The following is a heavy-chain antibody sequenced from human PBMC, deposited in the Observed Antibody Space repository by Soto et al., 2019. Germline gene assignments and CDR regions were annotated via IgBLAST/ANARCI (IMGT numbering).Heavy chain of an antibody. J-gene: IGHJ4*01. Sequence: EVQLVESGGGLVQPGGSVRLSCSASGFTFSSYWMHWVRQAPGKGLMWVSRIHNDGSTTRYADSVKGRFTISRDNAKNTLYLQMSSLRVEDTAVYYCARDNWSSYWRKGTLVTVSS. CDR3: ARDNWSSY. D-gene: IGHD1-20*01. V-gene: IGHV3-74*01. CDR2: IHNDGSTT. CDR1: GFTFSSYW.